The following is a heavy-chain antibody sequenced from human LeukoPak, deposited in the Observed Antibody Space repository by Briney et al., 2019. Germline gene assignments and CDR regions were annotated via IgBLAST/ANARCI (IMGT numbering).Heavy chain of an antibody. D-gene: IGHD2-2*01. CDR3: ARQYCSSTSCYLDAFDI. Sequence: ASVKVSCKASGYTFTSYYMHWVRQAPGQGLEWMGRINPGGGSTSYAQKFQGRVTMTRDMSTSTAYMELSSLRSEDTAVYYCARQYCSSTSCYLDAFDIWGQGTMVTVSS. CDR1: GYTFTSYY. V-gene: IGHV1-46*01. CDR2: INPGGGST. J-gene: IGHJ3*02.